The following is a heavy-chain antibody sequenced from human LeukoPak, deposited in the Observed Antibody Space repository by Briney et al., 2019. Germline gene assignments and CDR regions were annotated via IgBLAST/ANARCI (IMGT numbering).Heavy chain of an antibody. CDR3: ARDTGYDYVWGSYRYTGD. Sequence: GGSLRLSCAASGFTFSSYWMSWVRQAPGRGLEGVANIKQDGSEKYYVDSVNGRFTIPRDNAKNSLYLHMNSLGAEDKAVYYCARDTGYDYVWGSYRYTGDWGQGTLVTVSS. D-gene: IGHD3-16*02. CDR1: GFTFSSYW. V-gene: IGHV3-7*01. CDR2: IKQDGSEK. J-gene: IGHJ4*02.